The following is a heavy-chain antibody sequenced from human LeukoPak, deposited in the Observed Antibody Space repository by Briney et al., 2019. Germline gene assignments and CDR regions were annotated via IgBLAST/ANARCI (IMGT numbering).Heavy chain of an antibody. D-gene: IGHD2-21*01. J-gene: IGHJ3*02. CDR3: ARDCGQDAFDI. V-gene: IGHV4-34*01. Sequence: PSETLSLTCAVYGGSFSGYYWSWIRQPPGKGLEWIGEINHSGSTNYNPSLKSRVTLSVDTSKNQFSLKLSSVTAADTAVYYCARDCGQDAFDIWGQGTMVTVSS. CDR2: INHSGST. CDR1: GGSFSGYY.